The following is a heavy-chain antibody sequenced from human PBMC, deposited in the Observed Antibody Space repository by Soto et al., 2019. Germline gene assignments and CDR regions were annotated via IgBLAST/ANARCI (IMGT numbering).Heavy chain of an antibody. Sequence: GGSLRLSCAASGFTFSSYSMNWVRQAPGKGLEWVSSISSSSSYIYYADSVKGRFTISRDNAKNSLYLQMNSLGAEDTAVYYCARDPYCSGGSCYSPIDYWGQGTLVTVSS. CDR2: ISSSSSYI. CDR3: ARDPYCSGGSCYSPIDY. V-gene: IGHV3-21*01. CDR1: GFTFSSYS. J-gene: IGHJ4*02. D-gene: IGHD2-15*01.